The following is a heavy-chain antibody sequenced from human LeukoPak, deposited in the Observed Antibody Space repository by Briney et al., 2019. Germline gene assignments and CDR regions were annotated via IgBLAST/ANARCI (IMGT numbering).Heavy chain of an antibody. V-gene: IGHV7-4-1*02. CDR1: GYTFTSYA. J-gene: IGHJ5*02. Sequence: ASVKVSCKASGYTFTSYAMNWVRQAPGQGLEWMGWINTNTGNPTYAQGFTGRFVFSLDTSVSTAYLQISSLRAEDTAVYYCARVTTTGDYGDYEYWFDPWGQGTLVTVSS. D-gene: IGHD4-17*01. CDR2: INTNTGNP. CDR3: ARVTTTGDYGDYEYWFDP.